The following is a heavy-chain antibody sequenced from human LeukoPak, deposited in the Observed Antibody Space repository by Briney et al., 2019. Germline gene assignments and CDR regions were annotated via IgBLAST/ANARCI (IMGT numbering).Heavy chain of an antibody. V-gene: IGHV4-39*07. Sequence: SETLSLTCTVSGASISSYYWGWIRQPPGKGLEWIGSIYYSGSTYYNPSLKSRVTISVDTSKNQFSLKLSSVTAADTAVYYCARGWYSYDGDYWGQGTLVTVSS. CDR2: IYYSGST. D-gene: IGHD5-18*01. J-gene: IGHJ4*02. CDR3: ARGWYSYDGDY. CDR1: GASISSYY.